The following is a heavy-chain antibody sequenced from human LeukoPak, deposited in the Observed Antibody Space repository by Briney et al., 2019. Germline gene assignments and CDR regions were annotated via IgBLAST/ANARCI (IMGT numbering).Heavy chain of an antibody. CDR3: AKVKVLQWRPGPFDY. Sequence: QPGGSLRLSCTASGFTFSSYAMHWVRQAPGKGLEWVAVISYDGDDGSNIYYADSVKGRFTISRDNSKNTLYLQMNSLRAEDTAVYYCAKVKVLQWRPGPFDYWGQGTLVTVSS. V-gene: IGHV3-30-3*01. D-gene: IGHD6-19*01. CDR2: ISYDGDDGSNI. J-gene: IGHJ4*02. CDR1: GFTFSSYA.